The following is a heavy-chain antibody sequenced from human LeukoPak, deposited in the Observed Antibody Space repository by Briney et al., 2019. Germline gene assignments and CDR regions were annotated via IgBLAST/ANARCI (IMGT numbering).Heavy chain of an antibody. V-gene: IGHV3-23*01. J-gene: IGHJ4*02. CDR1: GFTFSTYA. D-gene: IGHD3-10*01. Sequence: GGSLRLSCAASGFTFSTYAMSWVRQAPGKGLEWVSVIGGSDDSTYYADSVQGRFTTSRDNSKNTLYLQMNTLRAEDTAVYYCAKGSWLDYWGQGTLVTVSS. CDR2: IGGSDDST. CDR3: AKGSWLDY.